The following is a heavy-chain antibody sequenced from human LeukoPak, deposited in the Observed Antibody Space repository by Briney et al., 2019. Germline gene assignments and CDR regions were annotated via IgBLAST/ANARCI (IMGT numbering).Heavy chain of an antibody. V-gene: IGHV1-69*04. CDR2: TIPILGIA. Sequence: ASVKVSCKASGGTFSSYAISWVRQAPGQGLEWMGRTIPILGIANYAQKFQGRVTITADKSTSTAYMELSSLRSEDTAVYYCARAKGYCSGGSCYGWFDPWGQGTLVTVSS. CDR3: ARAKGYCSGGSCYGWFDP. D-gene: IGHD2-15*01. J-gene: IGHJ5*02. CDR1: GGTFSSYA.